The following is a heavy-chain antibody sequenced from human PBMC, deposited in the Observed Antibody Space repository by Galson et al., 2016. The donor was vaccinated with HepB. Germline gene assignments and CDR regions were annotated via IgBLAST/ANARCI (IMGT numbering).Heavy chain of an antibody. Sequence: SETLSLTCTVSGGSISSGDTYWGWLRQPPGKGLDYIGNFYSTGSASYNPSLDSRVTISVDMSKDQFFLSLPSVTAADTAVYYCGTSTGITEYWGQGILVTVSS. J-gene: IGHJ4*02. CDR2: FYSTGSA. V-gene: IGHV4-39*01. CDR1: GGSISSGDTY. D-gene: IGHD1-7*01. CDR3: GTSTGITEY.